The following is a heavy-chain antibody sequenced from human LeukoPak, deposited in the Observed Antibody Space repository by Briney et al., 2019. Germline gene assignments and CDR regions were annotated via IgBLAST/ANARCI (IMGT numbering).Heavy chain of an antibody. Sequence: GGSLRLSCAASGFTFSSYGMHWVRQAPGKGLEWVAVIWYDGSNKYYADSGKGRFTISRDNSKNMLYLQMNSLRAEDTAVYYCARGGITMVRGALGYWGQGTLVTVSS. CDR1: GFTFSSYG. CDR3: ARGGITMVRGALGY. J-gene: IGHJ4*02. D-gene: IGHD3-10*01. CDR2: IWYDGSNK. V-gene: IGHV3-33*01.